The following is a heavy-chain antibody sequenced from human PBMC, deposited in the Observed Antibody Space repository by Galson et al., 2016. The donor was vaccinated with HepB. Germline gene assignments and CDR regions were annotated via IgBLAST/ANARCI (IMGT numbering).Heavy chain of an antibody. V-gene: IGHV3-23*01. J-gene: IGHJ5*02. Sequence: SLRLSCAASGFTFITSVMSWVRQTPGQGLEWVSSFRGRANTQYADSVRGRFTASSDDSKATLFLQMNSLTADDTAVYYCVKDRPYGTGWYGCSESWGQGTLVIVSS. CDR1: GFTFITSV. CDR3: VKDRPYGTGWYGCSES. CDR2: FRGRANT. D-gene: IGHD6-13*01.